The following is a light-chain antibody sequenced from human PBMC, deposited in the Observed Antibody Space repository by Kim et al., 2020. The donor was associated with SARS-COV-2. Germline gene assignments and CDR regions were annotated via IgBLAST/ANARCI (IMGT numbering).Light chain of an antibody. J-gene: IGKJ1*01. V-gene: IGKV3-15*01. CDR1: QSVSGN. CDR2: TAS. CDR3: QQYSNWPQT. Sequence: VSPGERATLSCRASQSVSGNLAWYQQRPGQAPRLFIYTASTRATAIPARFSGSGSGTEFTLTISSLQSEDFAVYYCQQYSNWPQTFGQGTKVDIK.